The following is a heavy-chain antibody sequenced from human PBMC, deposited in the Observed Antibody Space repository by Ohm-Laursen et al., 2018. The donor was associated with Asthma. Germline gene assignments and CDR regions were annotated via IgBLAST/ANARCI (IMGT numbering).Heavy chain of an antibody. J-gene: IGHJ2*01. V-gene: IGHV3-7*05. CDR1: GFTFSSYW. CDR3: ARLRDGYNFDWYFDL. CDR2: IKQDGSEK. Sequence: SLRLSCAASGFTFSSYWMSWVRQAPGKGLEWVANIKQDGSEKYYVDSVKGRFTISRDNAKNSLYLQMNSLRAEDTAVYYCARLRDGYNFDWYFDLWGRGTLVTVSS. D-gene: IGHD5-24*01.